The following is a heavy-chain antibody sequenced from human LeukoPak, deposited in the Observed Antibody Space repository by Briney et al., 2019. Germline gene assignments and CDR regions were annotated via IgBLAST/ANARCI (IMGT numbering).Heavy chain of an antibody. D-gene: IGHD3-10*01. Sequence: SETLSLTCTISGGSFSRYYWSWIRQSPGKGLEWIGYIYYNGDPNYNPSLKGRVTMSVDTSKNQLSLKLSSVTAADTAVYYCASSFGDLSAYFDYWGQGTRVTVSS. J-gene: IGHJ4*02. CDR2: IYYNGDP. CDR1: GGSFSRYY. CDR3: ASSFGDLSAYFDY. V-gene: IGHV4-59*01.